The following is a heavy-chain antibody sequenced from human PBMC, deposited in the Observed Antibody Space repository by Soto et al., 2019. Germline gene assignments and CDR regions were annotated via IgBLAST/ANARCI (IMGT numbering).Heavy chain of an antibody. Sequence: SETLSLTCTVSGGSINSSSYYWGWIRQPPGKGLEWIGSIYYSGSTYFNPSLKSRVTISVDTSKNQFSLKLSSVTAADTAVYYCWLWLHPMIYHYYMDVWGKGTTVTVSS. J-gene: IGHJ6*03. D-gene: IGHD5-12*01. CDR1: GGSINSSSYY. CDR2: IYYSGST. CDR3: WLWLHPMIYHYYMDV. V-gene: IGHV4-39*01.